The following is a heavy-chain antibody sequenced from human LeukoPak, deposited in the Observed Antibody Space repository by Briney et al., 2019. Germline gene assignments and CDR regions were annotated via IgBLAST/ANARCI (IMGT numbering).Heavy chain of an antibody. CDR3: ARGSYSYGSGNYYESGANRFDP. V-gene: IGHV4-39*07. CDR1: GVSIRNSPYY. Sequence: SETLSLTCPLSGVSIRNSPYYWGWIRQPPGRGLEWIGSNSGSTYFSPTLKCRGTVSVGTSKNQFYLKLGSVTAADTAVYYCARGSYSYGSGNYYESGANRFDPWGQGTLVTVSS. D-gene: IGHD3-10*01. CDR2: NSGST. J-gene: IGHJ5*02.